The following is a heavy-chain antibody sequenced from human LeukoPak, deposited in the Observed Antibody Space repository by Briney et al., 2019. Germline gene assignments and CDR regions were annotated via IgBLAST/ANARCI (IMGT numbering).Heavy chain of an antibody. CDR2: ISDSGGST. D-gene: IGHD4-23*01. V-gene: IGHV3-23*01. Sequence: GGSLRLSCAASGFTFSSYAMSWVRQAPGKGLEWVSAISDSGGSTYYADSVKGRFTISRDNSKNTLYLQMNSLRVDDTAVYYCAREGGGTDIWGQGTLVTVSS. J-gene: IGHJ4*02. CDR3: AREGGGTDI. CDR1: GFTFSSYA.